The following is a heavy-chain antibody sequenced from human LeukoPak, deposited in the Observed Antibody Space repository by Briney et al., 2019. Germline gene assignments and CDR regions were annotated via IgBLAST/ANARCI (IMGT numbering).Heavy chain of an antibody. CDR2: INTNTGNP. CDR1: GYTFTSYA. Sequence: GASVTVSCTASGYTFTSYAMNWVRQAPGQGLEWMGWINTNTGNPTYAQGFTGRFVFSLDTSVSTAYLQISSLKAEDTAVYYCARESPPYYSSSWYGVDYWGQGTLVTVSS. CDR3: ARESPPYYSSSWYGVDY. V-gene: IGHV7-4-1*02. J-gene: IGHJ4*02. D-gene: IGHD6-13*01.